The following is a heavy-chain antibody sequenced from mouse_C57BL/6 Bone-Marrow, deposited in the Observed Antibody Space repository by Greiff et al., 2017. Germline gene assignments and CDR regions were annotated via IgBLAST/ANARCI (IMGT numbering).Heavy chain of an antibody. CDR2: IYPGGGST. V-gene: IGHV1-55*01. CDR1: GYTFTSYW. CDR3: AGYGYALDY. Sequence: QVQLQQPGAELVKPGASVKMSCMASGYTFTSYWITWVKQWPGHGLEWIGDIYPGGGSTNYNEKFKSKATLTVDTSSGTAYMQLSRLTSEDSAVYYCAGYGYALDYWGQGTTLTVSS. J-gene: IGHJ2*01. D-gene: IGHD2-2*01.